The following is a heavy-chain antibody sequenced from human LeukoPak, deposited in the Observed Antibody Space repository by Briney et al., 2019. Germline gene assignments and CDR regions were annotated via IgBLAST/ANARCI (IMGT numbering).Heavy chain of an antibody. CDR2: INPTSGRT. Sequence: ASVNVSCKASTYIFNKYYIHWVRQAPGRGLEWMGIINPTSGRTSYAQNFQARVTMTRDMSTNTMYMDLSSLKSEDTAVYYCASGGEFRGSAFDIWGQGTTVIVSS. CDR3: ASGGEFRGSAFDI. V-gene: IGHV1-46*02. J-gene: IGHJ3*02. D-gene: IGHD3-10*01. CDR1: TYIFNKYY.